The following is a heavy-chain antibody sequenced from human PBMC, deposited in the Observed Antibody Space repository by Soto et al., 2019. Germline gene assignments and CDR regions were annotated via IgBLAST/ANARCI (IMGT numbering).Heavy chain of an antibody. V-gene: IGHV3-33*01. J-gene: IGHJ4*02. CDR2: IWNDGSNK. Sequence: PGGTLRLSCSASGFTFRSYGMLWVRQGPGKGLEWVAVIWNDGSNKNYADSVKGRFTISRDNSKNTLYLQMNSLRAEDTTVDYCARDDVIGVFDSWGQGTLVTVSS. CDR3: ARDDVIGVFDS. CDR1: GFTFRSYG. D-gene: IGHD2-8*01.